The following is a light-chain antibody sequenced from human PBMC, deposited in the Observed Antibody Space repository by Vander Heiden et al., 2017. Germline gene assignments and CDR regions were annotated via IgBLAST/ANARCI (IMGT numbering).Light chain of an antibody. CDR2: AAS. Sequence: DIQMIQSPSSLSASVGDRVTTTCLASQSISSYLNWYQQKPGKAPKLLIYAASSLQSGVPSRFSGSGSGTDFTLTISSLQPEDFATYYCQQSYSTPNTFGQGTKLEIK. V-gene: IGKV1-39*01. J-gene: IGKJ2*01. CDR3: QQSYSTPNT. CDR1: QSISSY.